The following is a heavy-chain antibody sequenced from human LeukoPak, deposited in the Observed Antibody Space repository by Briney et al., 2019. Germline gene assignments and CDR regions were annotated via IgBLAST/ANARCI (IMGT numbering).Heavy chain of an antibody. CDR3: ARESLGSSGYYRDY. D-gene: IGHD3-22*01. J-gene: IGHJ4*02. CDR2: ISSCSSYI. CDR1: RYTFNRYS. Sequence: SGGSLRLSCGDCRYTFNRYSMKGGRHARGRGGEGVSYISSCSSYIYYADSVKGRFTISRDNAKNSLYLQMNSLRAEDTAVYYCARESLGSSGYYRDYWGQGTLVTVSS. V-gene: IGHV3-21*01.